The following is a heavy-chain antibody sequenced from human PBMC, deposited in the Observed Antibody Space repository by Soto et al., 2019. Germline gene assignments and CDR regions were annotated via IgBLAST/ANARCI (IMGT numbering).Heavy chain of an antibody. Sequence: SETLSLTCAVYGGSFSGYYWSWIRQPPGKGLEWIGEINHSGSTNYNPSLKSRVTISVDTSKNQFSLKLSSVTAADTAVYYCARGPPVVVADTPFRWFDPWGQGTLVTVSS. CDR3: ARGPPVVVADTPFRWFDP. V-gene: IGHV4-34*01. D-gene: IGHD2-15*01. J-gene: IGHJ5*02. CDR2: INHSGST. CDR1: GGSFSGYY.